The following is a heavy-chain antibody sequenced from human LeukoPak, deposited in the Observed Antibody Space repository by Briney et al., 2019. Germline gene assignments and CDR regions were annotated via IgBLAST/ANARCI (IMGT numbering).Heavy chain of an antibody. D-gene: IGHD2-2*01. V-gene: IGHV3-23*01. CDR3: AKAADIVVVPAATFDP. CDR2: ITGNGDNT. CDR1: GFTFSTYV. J-gene: IGHJ5*02. Sequence: GGSLRLSCAASGFTFSTYVMSWVRQAPGKGLEYLSLITGNGDNTYYADSVKGRFTISRDNSKTTLYLQMNSLRAEDTAVYYCAKAADIVVVPAATFDPWGQGTLVTVSS.